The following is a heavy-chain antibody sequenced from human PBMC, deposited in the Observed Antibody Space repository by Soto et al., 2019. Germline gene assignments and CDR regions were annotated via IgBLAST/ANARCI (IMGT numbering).Heavy chain of an antibody. J-gene: IGHJ6*02. V-gene: IGHV3-23*01. CDR2: ISGSGGST. D-gene: IGHD6-19*01. CDR1: GLTFSSYA. Sequence: EVQLLESGGGLVQPGGSLRLSCAASGLTFSSYAMSWVRQAPGKGLEWVSAISGSGGSTYYADSVKGRFTISRDNSKNTLYLQMNSLKTEDTAVYYCTTDTGYSSGWYGYYYYYGMDVWGQGTTVTVSS. CDR3: TTDTGYSSGWYGYYYYYGMDV.